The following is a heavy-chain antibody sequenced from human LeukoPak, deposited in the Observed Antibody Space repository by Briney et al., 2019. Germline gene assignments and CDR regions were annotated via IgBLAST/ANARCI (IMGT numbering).Heavy chain of an antibody. J-gene: IGHJ3*02. D-gene: IGHD2-15*01. CDR1: GFTFSGYW. Sequence: PGGSLRLSCAASGFTFSGYWMHWVRQAPGKGLVWVSRLNNDGSSTNYADSVKGRFTISRDNAKNTLYLQMNSLRAEDTAVYYCARIAWDAFDIWGQGTMVTVSS. V-gene: IGHV3-74*01. CDR3: ARIAWDAFDI. CDR2: LNNDGSST.